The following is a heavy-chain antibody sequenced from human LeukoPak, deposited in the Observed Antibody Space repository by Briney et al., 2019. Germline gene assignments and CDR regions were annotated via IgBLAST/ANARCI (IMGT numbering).Heavy chain of an antibody. D-gene: IGHD5-18*01. CDR2: MNPNSGNT. Sequence: ASVKVSCKASGYTFTSYDINWVRQATGQGLEWMGWMNPNSGNTGYAQRFQGRVTMTRDTSTSTVYMELSSLRSEDTAVYYCARGGLYSYKYYFDYWGQGTLVTVSS. J-gene: IGHJ4*02. CDR1: GYTFTSYD. V-gene: IGHV1-8*01. CDR3: ARGGLYSYKYYFDY.